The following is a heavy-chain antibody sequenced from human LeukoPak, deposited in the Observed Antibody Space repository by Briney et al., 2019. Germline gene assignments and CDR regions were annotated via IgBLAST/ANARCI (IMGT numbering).Heavy chain of an antibody. V-gene: IGHV4-59*08. Sequence: SETLSLTCTVSGGSISSYYWSWIRQPPGKGLEWIGHISYSGSTNYNPSLKSRVTISVDTSKNQFSLKLSSVTAADTAVYYCARSIAARHWGQGTLVTVSS. CDR2: ISYSGST. CDR3: ARSIAARH. CDR1: GGSISSYY. D-gene: IGHD6-6*01. J-gene: IGHJ4*02.